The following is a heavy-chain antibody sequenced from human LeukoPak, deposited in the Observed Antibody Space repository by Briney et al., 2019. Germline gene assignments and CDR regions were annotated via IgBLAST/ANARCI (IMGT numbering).Heavy chain of an antibody. CDR2: IYYSGST. V-gene: IGHV4-61*01. CDR3: AREPHVDYGDYPHAFDI. D-gene: IGHD4-17*01. CDR1: GGSVSSGSYY. J-gene: IGHJ3*02. Sequence: SETLSLTCTVSGGSVSSGSYYWSWIRQPPGKGLEWIGYIYYSGSTYYNPSLKSRVTISVDTSKNQFSLKLSSVTAADTAVYYCAREPHVDYGDYPHAFDIWGQGTMVTVSS.